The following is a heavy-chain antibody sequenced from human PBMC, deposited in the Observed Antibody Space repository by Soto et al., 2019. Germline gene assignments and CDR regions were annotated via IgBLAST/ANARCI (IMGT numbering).Heavy chain of an antibody. J-gene: IGHJ5*02. V-gene: IGHV1-69*01. CDR3: ARGIEEWSHLGYYDP. Sequence: QVQLVQSGAEVTKPGSSVKVSCKTSGGTFKTYPITWVRQAPGQGLEWMGGIIPAIPTPNYAQKFQGRVTITADESTSTAYMELSSLRSEDMAVYYCARGIEEWSHLGYYDPWGQGTLVIVSS. D-gene: IGHD3-3*01. CDR1: GGTFKTYP. CDR2: IIPAIPTP.